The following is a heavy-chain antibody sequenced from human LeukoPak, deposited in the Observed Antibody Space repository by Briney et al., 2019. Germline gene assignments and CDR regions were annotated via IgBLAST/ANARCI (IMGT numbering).Heavy chain of an antibody. J-gene: IGHJ4*02. CDR3: ARDSRHGYSNPNFDY. CDR2: ISAYNGNT. Sequence: ASVKVSCKASGYTFTSYGISWVRQAPGQGLEWMGWISAYNGNTNYAQKLQGRVTMTTDTSTSTAYMELSSLRSEDTAVYYCARDSRHGYSNPNFDYWGQGTLVTVSS. D-gene: IGHD4-11*01. CDR1: GYTFTSYG. V-gene: IGHV1-18*01.